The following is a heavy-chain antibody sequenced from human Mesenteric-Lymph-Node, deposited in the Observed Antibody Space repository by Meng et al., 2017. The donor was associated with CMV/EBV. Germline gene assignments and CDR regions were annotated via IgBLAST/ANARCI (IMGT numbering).Heavy chain of an antibody. Sequence: GGSLRLSCKGSGYSFTSYWIGWERQMPGKGLEWMGIIYPGDSDTRYSPSFQGQVTISADKSISTAYLQWSSLKASDTAMYYCARQSIAAAGTGFDYWGQGTLVTVSS. CDR3: ARQSIAAAGTGFDY. D-gene: IGHD6-13*01. V-gene: IGHV5-51*01. CDR2: IYPGDSDT. J-gene: IGHJ4*02. CDR1: GYSFTSYW.